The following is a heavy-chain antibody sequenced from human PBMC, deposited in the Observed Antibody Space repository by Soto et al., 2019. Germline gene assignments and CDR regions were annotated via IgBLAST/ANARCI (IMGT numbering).Heavy chain of an antibody. CDR2: IDPSDSYT. CDR3: ARHKAFYYDNSGA. Sequence: GESLKISCNGAGYSCASYGSSWVRQMPGKGLEWMGRIDPSDSYTNYSPSFQGHVTMSADKSINTAYLQWSSLKASDSAMYYCARHKAFYYDNSGAWGQGSLVTVSS. V-gene: IGHV5-10-1*01. J-gene: IGHJ5*02. D-gene: IGHD3-22*01. CDR1: GYSCASYG.